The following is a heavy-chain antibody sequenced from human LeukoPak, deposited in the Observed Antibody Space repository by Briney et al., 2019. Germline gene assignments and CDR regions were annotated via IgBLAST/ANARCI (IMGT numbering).Heavy chain of an antibody. V-gene: IGHV3-53*04. D-gene: IGHD3-16*02. J-gene: IGHJ4*02. CDR2: IYSGGST. CDR1: GFTVSSNY. Sequence: GGSLRLSCAASGFTVSSNYMSWVRQAPGKGLEWVSVIYSGGSTYYADSVKGRFTISRHNSENTLYLQMNSLRAEDTAVYYCARDPSLSYWGQGTLVTVSS. CDR3: ARDPSLSY.